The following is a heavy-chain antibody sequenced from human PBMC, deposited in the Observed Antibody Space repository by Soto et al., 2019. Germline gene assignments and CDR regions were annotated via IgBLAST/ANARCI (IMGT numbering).Heavy chain of an antibody. CDR3: ARDGGVYDSTSYTKGDFDY. CDR2: IYYDGSNE. Sequence: QVQLVESGGGVVQPGRSLRLSCAASGFTFSYYAMHWVRQAPGKGLEWVAVIYYDGSNEYYADSVKGRFTISRDNSNNTLYLQMNSLRAEDTAVYYCARDGGVYDSTSYTKGDFDYWGQGTLVTVSS. D-gene: IGHD3-22*01. V-gene: IGHV3-33*01. J-gene: IGHJ4*02. CDR1: GFTFSYYA.